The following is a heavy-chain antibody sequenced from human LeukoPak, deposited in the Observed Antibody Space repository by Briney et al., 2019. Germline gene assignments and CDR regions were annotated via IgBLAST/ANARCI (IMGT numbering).Heavy chain of an antibody. J-gene: IGHJ4*02. CDR3: AKDLGGSGSFFDY. D-gene: IGHD3-10*01. V-gene: IGHV3-30*18. CDR2: ISYDGSNK. Sequence: GRSLRLSCAASGFTFSSYGMHWVRQAPGKGLEWVAVISYDGSNKYYADSVKGRFTISRDNSKNTLYLQMNSLRAEDTAVYYCAKDLGGSGSFFDYWGQGTLVTVSS. CDR1: GFTFSSYG.